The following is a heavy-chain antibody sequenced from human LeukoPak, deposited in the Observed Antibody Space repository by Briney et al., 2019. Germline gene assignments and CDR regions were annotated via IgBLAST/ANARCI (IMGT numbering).Heavy chain of an antibody. CDR2: INPSGGST. D-gene: IGHD5-24*01. CDR1: GYTFTSYA. CDR3: ARGLYGDGYKFDY. J-gene: IGHJ4*02. Sequence: ASVKVSCKASGYTFTSYAMNWVRQAPGQGLEWMGIINPSGGSTSYAQKFQGRVTMTRDMSTSTVYMELSSLRSEDTAVYYCARGLYGDGYKFDYWGQGTLVTVSS. V-gene: IGHV1-46*01.